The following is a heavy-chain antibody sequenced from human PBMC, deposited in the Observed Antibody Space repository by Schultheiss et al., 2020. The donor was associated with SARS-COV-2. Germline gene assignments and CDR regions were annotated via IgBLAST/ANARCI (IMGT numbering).Heavy chain of an antibody. J-gene: IGHJ4*02. Sequence: GGSLRLSCKGSGYSFTSYWIGWVRQMPGKGLEWMGIIYPGDSDTRYSPSFQGQVTISADKSISTAYLQWSSLKASDTAMYYCARGRRVAVAGLGFWGQGTLVTVSS. CDR2: IYPGDSDT. V-gene: IGHV5-51*01. D-gene: IGHD6-19*01. CDR1: GYSFTSYW. CDR3: ARGRRVAVAGLGF.